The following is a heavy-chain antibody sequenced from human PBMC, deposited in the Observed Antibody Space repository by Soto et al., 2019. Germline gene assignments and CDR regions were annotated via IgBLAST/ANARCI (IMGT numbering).Heavy chain of an antibody. V-gene: IGHV1-69*13. J-gene: IGHJ4*02. D-gene: IGHD3-3*01. CDR2: IIPIFGTA. CDR1: GGAFSSYA. CDR3: ARSNDFWSGYYMVGGYFDY. Sequence: GASVKVSCKASGGAFSSYAISWVRQAPGQGLEWMGGIIPIFGTANYAQKFQGRVTITADESTSTAYMELSSLRSEDTAVYYCARSNDFWSGYYMVGGYFDYWGQGTLVTVSS.